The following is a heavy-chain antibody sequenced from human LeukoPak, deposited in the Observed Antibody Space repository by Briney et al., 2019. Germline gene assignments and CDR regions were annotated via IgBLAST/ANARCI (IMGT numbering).Heavy chain of an antibody. CDR2: INPNSGST. CDR1: GYTFTGYY. V-gene: IGHV1-2*02. CDR3: ARDGNSYGYYYYGMDV. Sequence: GASVKVSCTASGYTFTGYYMHWVRQAPGQGLEWMGWINPNSGSTKYAQTVQGRVTITRDTSISTAYMELSSLRSDDTAVYYCARDGNSYGYYYYGMDVWGQGTTVTVSS. J-gene: IGHJ6*02. D-gene: IGHD5-18*01.